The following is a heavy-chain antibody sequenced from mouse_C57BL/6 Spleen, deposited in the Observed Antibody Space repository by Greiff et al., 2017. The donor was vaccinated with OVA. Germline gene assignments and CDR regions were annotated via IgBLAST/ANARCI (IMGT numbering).Heavy chain of an antibody. CDR3: TTVYYYGSSYFY. CDR1: GFNIKDDY. D-gene: IGHD1-1*01. CDR2: IEPENGDT. V-gene: IGHV14-4*01. Sequence: VQLQQSGAELVRPGASVKLSCTASGFNIKDDYMHWVKQRPEQGLEWIGWIEPENGDTEYASKFQGKATITADTSSNTAYLQLSSLTSEDTAVYYCTTVYYYGSSYFYWGQGTTLTVSS. J-gene: IGHJ2*01.